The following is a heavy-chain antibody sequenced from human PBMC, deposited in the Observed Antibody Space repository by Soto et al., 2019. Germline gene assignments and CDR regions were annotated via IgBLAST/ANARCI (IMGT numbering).Heavy chain of an antibody. D-gene: IGHD6-6*01. V-gene: IGHV3-23*01. J-gene: IGHJ3*02. CDR2: ISGSGGST. CDR3: AKDFFRTEYSSSFDI. Sequence: PGWSLRLSCAASGFTFSSYAMSWVRQAPGKGLEWVSAISGSGGSTYYADSVKGRFTISRDNSKNTLYLQMNSLRAEDTAVYYCAKDFFRTEYSSSFDIWGQGTMVTVSS. CDR1: GFTFSSYA.